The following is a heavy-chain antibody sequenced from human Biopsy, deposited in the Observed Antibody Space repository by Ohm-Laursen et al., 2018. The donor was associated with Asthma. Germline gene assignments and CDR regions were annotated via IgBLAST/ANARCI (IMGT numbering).Heavy chain of an antibody. CDR3: ALSQFDY. J-gene: IGHJ4*02. CDR2: LSPMIGRA. Sequence: ASVKVSCKASGDSFSIFTYSWVRQAPGQGLEWMGGLSPMIGRANYAQKFQGRVTISADRSTSTAYMELSSLRSEDTAVYYCALSQFDYWGQGTLLTVSS. CDR1: GDSFSIFT. V-gene: IGHV1-69*10.